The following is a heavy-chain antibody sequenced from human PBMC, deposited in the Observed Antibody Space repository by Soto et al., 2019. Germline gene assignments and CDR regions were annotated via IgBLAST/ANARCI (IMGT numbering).Heavy chain of an antibody. V-gene: IGHV4-59*08. Sequence: SETLSLTCTVSGGSISSYYWSWIRQPPGKGLEWIGYIYYSGSTNYNPSLKSRVTISVDTSKNQFSLKLSSVTAADTAVYYCARHEAVGTHYDFWSGYATTNWFDPWGQGTLVTVSS. CDR2: IYYSGST. CDR1: GGSISSYY. CDR3: ARHEAVGTHYDFWSGYATTNWFDP. J-gene: IGHJ5*02. D-gene: IGHD3-3*01.